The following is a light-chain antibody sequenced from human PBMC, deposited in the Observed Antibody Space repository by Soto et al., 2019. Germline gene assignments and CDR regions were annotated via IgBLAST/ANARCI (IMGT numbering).Light chain of an antibody. V-gene: IGKV1-6*02. CDR3: QQLNSYPRT. J-gene: IGKJ1*01. CDR2: AAS. CDR1: QGIRND. Sequence: TQSPSTLSAAAGDTVTITSRASQGIRNDLVWYQQKPGKDPKLLIYAASSLQSGGPSRFSGSGSGTDFTLTISSLQPEDFATYYCQQLNSYPRTFGQGTKVDIK.